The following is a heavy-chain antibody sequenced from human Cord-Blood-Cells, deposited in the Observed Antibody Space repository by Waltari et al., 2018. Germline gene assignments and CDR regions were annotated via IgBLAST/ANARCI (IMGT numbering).Heavy chain of an antibody. V-gene: IGHV4-31*03. CDR1: GGSISSGGYY. CDR3: ARSTVAGRIYYFDY. CDR2: NYYSGST. D-gene: IGHD6-19*01. J-gene: IGHJ4*02. Sequence: QVQLQESGPGLVKPSQTLSLTCTVSGGSISSGGYYWSWIRQHPGKGLEWIGYNYYSGSTYYNPSLKSRVTISVDTSKNHVSLKLSSVTAADTAVYYCARSTVAGRIYYFDYWGQGTLVTVSS.